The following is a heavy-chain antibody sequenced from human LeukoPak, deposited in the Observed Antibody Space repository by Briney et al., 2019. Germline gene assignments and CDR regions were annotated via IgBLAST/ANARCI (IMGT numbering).Heavy chain of an antibody. Sequence: GGSLRLSCAASGFTFSSYAMHWVRQAPGKGLEWVAVISYDGSNKYYADSVKGRFTISRDNSKNTLYLQMNSLRAEDTAVYYCAKQSCSSTSCPIDYWGQGTLVTVSS. CDR2: ISYDGSNK. CDR1: GFTFSSYA. J-gene: IGHJ4*02. V-gene: IGHV3-30-3*01. CDR3: AKQSCSSTSCPIDY. D-gene: IGHD2-2*01.